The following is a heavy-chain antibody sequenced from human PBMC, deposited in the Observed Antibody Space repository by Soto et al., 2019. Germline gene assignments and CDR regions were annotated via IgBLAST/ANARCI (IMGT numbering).Heavy chain of an antibody. CDR2: ISAYNGNT. CDR3: ARDRYQQGTPYNAFDI. D-gene: IGHD2-2*01. J-gene: IGHJ3*02. CDR1: GYTFTSYG. Sequence: GASVKVSCKASGYTFTSYGISWVRQAPGQGLEWMGWISAYNGNTNYAQKLQGRVTMTTDTSTSTAYMELRSLRSDDTAVYYCARDRYQQGTPYNAFDIWGQGTMVTVSS. V-gene: IGHV1-18*01.